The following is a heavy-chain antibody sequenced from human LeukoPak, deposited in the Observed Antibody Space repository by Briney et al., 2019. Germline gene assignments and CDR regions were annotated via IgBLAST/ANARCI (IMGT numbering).Heavy chain of an antibody. Sequence: PGGSLRLSCEASGFTFGSLAMSWVRQAPGKGLEWLSGISASGHYIYYADSVKGRFTISRDNAKNTLYIEMSSLRAEDTVVYYCARDGSWGDYQFYFYMDVWGKGTTVTVSS. D-gene: IGHD2-2*01. J-gene: IGHJ6*03. CDR1: GFTFGSLA. CDR2: ISASGHYI. CDR3: ARDGSWGDYQFYFYMDV. V-gene: IGHV3-23*01.